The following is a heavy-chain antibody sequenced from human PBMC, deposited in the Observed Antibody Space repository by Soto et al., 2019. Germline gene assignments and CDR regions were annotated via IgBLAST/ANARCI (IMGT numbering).Heavy chain of an antibody. CDR3: ARDFVLGAPDYLDY. CDR1: GYAFTSYA. J-gene: IGHJ4*02. CDR2: INAGNGNT. D-gene: IGHD2-8*02. V-gene: IGHV1-3*01. Sequence: ASVKVSCKASGYAFTSYAMHWVRQAPGQRLEWMGWINAGNGNTKYSQKFQGRVTISRDNSKSTLYLDMNSLRGDDTAVYYCARDFVLGAPDYLDYWGQGTLVTVSS.